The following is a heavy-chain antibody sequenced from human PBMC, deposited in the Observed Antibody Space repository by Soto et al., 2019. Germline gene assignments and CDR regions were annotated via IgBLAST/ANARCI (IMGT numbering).Heavy chain of an antibody. J-gene: IGHJ6*02. CDR2: IWYDGSNK. CDR1: GFTFSSYG. D-gene: IGHD2-21*02. Sequence: PGGSLSLSCAASGFTFSSYGMHWVRQAPGKGLEWVAVIWYDGSNKYYADSVKGRFTISRDNSKNTLYLQMNSLRAEDTAVYYCARDSGYGGDHYYYYGMDVWGQGTTVTVSS. V-gene: IGHV3-33*01. CDR3: ARDSGYGGDHYYYYGMDV.